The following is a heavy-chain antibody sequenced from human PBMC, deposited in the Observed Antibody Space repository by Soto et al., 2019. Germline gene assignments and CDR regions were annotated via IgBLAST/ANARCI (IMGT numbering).Heavy chain of an antibody. D-gene: IGHD3-10*01. J-gene: IGHJ4*02. CDR1: GGSISSYY. CDR2: IYYSGST. V-gene: IGHV4-59*08. CDR3: ARHNYGAGSTYFDY. Sequence: QVQLQESGPGLVKPSETLSLTCTVSGGSISSYYWSWIRQPPGKGLEWIGYIYYSGSTNYNPSLKSRVTISVDTSKNLFSLKLNSMTAAATAVYYCARHNYGAGSTYFDYWGQGTLVTVSS.